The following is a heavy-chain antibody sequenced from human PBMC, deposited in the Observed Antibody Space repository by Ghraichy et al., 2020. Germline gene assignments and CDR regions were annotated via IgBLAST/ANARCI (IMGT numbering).Heavy chain of an antibody. CDR1: GGSFSGYY. CDR2: INHSGST. CDR3: ARGGGCSSTSCSYSDYYYYGMDV. D-gene: IGHD2-2*01. J-gene: IGHJ6*02. V-gene: IGHV4-34*01. Sequence: SETLSLTCAVYGGSFSGYYWSWIRQPPGKGLVWIGEINHSGSTNYNPSLKSRVTISVDTSKNQFSLKLSSVTAADTAVYYCARGGGCSSTSCSYSDYYYYGMDVWGQGTTVTVSS.